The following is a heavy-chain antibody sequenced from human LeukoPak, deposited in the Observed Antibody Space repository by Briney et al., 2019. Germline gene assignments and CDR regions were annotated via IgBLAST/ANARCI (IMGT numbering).Heavy chain of an antibody. CDR1: GFIFSSYA. CDR2: IGGSLSGT. J-gene: IGHJ4*02. Sequence: GSLRLSCAASGFIFSSYAMTWVRQAPGKGLEWVAAIGGSLSGTYYADSVKGRFTISRDNSKNTLYLQMNSLRAEDTAVYYCAKDRALDIVATLFDYWGQGTLVTVSS. D-gene: IGHD5-12*01. V-gene: IGHV3-23*01. CDR3: AKDRALDIVATLFDY.